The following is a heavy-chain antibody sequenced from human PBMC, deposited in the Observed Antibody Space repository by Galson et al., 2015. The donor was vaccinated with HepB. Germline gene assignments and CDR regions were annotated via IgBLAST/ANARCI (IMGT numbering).Heavy chain of an antibody. CDR2: MTSDMRTI. CDR1: GFAFKFYS. Sequence: SLRLSCAASGFAFKFYSMNWVRQAPGRGLEWVSYMTSDMRTIKYADSVKGRFTISRDNVKNLVYLHMNSLRPEDTAVYYCAARRRGRDFDYWGQGTLVTVSS. V-gene: IGHV3-48*04. CDR3: AARRRGRDFDY. J-gene: IGHJ4*02.